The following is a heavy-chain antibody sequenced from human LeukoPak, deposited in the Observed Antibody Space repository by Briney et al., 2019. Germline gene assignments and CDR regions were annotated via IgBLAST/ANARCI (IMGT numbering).Heavy chain of an antibody. D-gene: IGHD1-26*01. J-gene: IGHJ4*02. Sequence: SVKVSCKASGGTFSSYAISWVRQAPGQGLEWMGRIIPILGIANYAQKFQGRVTITADKSTSTAYMELSSLRSEDTAVYYCAREAYSGSYLDYWGQGTLVTVSS. CDR3: AREAYSGSYLDY. CDR1: GGTFSSYA. CDR2: IIPILGIA. V-gene: IGHV1-69*04.